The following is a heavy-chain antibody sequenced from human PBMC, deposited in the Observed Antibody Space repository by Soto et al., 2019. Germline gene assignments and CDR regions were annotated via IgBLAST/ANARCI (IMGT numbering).Heavy chain of an antibody. CDR3: ARDPQGGYSYGYGSRRFDY. D-gene: IGHD5-18*01. V-gene: IGHV1-18*01. CDR2: ISAYNGNT. J-gene: IGHJ4*02. CDR1: GYTFTSYG. Sequence: QVQLAQSGAEVKKPGASVKVSCKASGYTFTSYGISWVRQAPGQGLEWMGWISAYNGNTNYAQKLQGRVTMTTDTSTSTAYMELRSLRSDDTAVYYCARDPQGGYSYGYGSRRFDYWGQGTLVTVSS.